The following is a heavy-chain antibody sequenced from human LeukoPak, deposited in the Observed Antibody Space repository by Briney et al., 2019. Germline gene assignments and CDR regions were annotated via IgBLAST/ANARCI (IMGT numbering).Heavy chain of an antibody. Sequence: ASVTDSCKASGYTFTSYCISWVRQAPGQGLEWMGWISAYNGNTKYAQTLQGRVTMTTDTSTSTAYMELRSLRSDDTAVYYCTSTGYSGHDPLHYWGRGTVVTVSS. D-gene: IGHD5-12*01. CDR3: TSTGYSGHDPLHY. J-gene: IGHJ4*02. CDR2: ISAYNGNT. CDR1: GYTFTSYC. V-gene: IGHV1-18*01.